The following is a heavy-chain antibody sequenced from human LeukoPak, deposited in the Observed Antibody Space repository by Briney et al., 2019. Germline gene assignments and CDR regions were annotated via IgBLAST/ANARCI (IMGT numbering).Heavy chain of an antibody. V-gene: IGHV4-34*01. CDR2: INHSGST. Sequence: SETLSLTCAVYGGSFSGYYWSWIRQPPGKGLEWLGEINHSGSTNYNPSLKSRVTISVDTSKNQFSLKLSSVTAADTAVYYCARGMGYYGSGSYSPRFDPWGQGTLVTVSS. CDR3: ARGMGYYGSGSYSPRFDP. J-gene: IGHJ5*02. D-gene: IGHD3-10*01. CDR1: GGSFSGYY.